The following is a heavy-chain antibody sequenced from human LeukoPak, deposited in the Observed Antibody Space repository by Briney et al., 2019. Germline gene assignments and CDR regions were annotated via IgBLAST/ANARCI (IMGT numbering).Heavy chain of an antibody. D-gene: IGHD3-22*01. J-gene: IGHJ4*02. Sequence: GGSLRLSCAASGFNFGNSAMTWVRQAPGKGREWVSGISGGSTYYADSVKGRFTISRDSSRSTLFLQMNSLRAEDTAVYYCAKGPQVGSGYHPDYWGQGTLVTVSS. V-gene: IGHV3-23*01. CDR2: ISGGST. CDR3: AKGPQVGSGYHPDY. CDR1: GFNFGNSA.